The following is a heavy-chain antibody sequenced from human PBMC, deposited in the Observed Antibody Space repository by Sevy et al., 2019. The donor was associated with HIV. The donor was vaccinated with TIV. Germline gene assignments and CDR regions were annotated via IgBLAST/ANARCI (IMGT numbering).Heavy chain of an antibody. CDR1: GGTFSSYA. D-gene: IGHD3-9*01. V-gene: IGHV1-69*04. CDR2: FIPIVDTT. CDR3: ARAPYYDILTGYPPDY. Sequence: ASVKVSCKASGGTFSSYAINWVRQAPGQGLEWMGRFIPIVDTTDYAQKFQGRVTITADTSTSTANMELSSLRSDDTAVYYCARAPYYDILTGYPPDYWVQGTLVTVSS. J-gene: IGHJ4*02.